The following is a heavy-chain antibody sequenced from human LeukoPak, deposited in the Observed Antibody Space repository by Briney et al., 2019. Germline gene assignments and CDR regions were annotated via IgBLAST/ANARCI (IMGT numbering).Heavy chain of an antibody. D-gene: IGHD3-22*01. Sequence: PSETLSLTCTVSGGSISSSSYYWGWIRQPPGKGLEWIGSIYYSGSTYYNPSLKSRVTISVDTSKNQFSLKLSSVTAADTAVNYFARPRITMIVEAFDIWGQGTMVTVSS. CDR2: IYYSGST. CDR1: GGSISSSSYY. J-gene: IGHJ3*02. V-gene: IGHV4-39*01. CDR3: ARPRITMIVEAFDI.